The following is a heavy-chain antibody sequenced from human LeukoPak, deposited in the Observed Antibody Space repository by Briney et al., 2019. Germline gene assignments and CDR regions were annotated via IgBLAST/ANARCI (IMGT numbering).Heavy chain of an antibody. CDR1: GGSISSYY. J-gene: IGHJ3*02. CDR3: ARLQYQLLHDAFDI. CDR2: IYTSGST. Sequence: SETLSLTCTVSGGSISSYYWSWIRQPAWKGLEWIGRIYTSGSTNYNPSLKSRVTMSVDTSKNQFSLKLSSVTAADTAVYYCARLQYQLLHDAFDIWGQGTMVTVSS. V-gene: IGHV4-4*07. D-gene: IGHD2-2*01.